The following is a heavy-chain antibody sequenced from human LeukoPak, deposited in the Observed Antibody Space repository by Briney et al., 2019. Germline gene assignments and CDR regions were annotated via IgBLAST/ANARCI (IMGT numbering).Heavy chain of an antibody. CDR3: AKEYCSNSVCHSLDY. V-gene: IGHV3-30*18. Sequence: PGRSLRLSCAASGFTFSSSGMHWVRQAPGKGLEWVAVISYDGSNKYYADSVKGRFTFSRDNSKNTLYLQMNSLRAEDTAVYYCAKEYCSNSVCHSLDYWGQGTLVTASS. J-gene: IGHJ4*02. D-gene: IGHD2-8*01. CDR1: GFTFSSSG. CDR2: ISYDGSNK.